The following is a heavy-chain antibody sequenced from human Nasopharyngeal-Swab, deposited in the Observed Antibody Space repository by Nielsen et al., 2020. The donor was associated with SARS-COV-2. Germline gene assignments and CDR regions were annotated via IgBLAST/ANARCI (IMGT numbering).Heavy chain of an antibody. CDR3: ARLPNYDFWSGAMDV. CDR2: IIPIFGTA. Sequence: SVKVSCKASGGTFSSYAISWVRQAPGQGLEWMGGIIPIFGTANYAQKFQGRVTITADESTSTAYMELSSLRSEDTAVYHCARLPNYDFWSGAMDVWGQGTTVTVSS. CDR1: GGTFSSYA. J-gene: IGHJ6*02. D-gene: IGHD3-3*01. V-gene: IGHV1-69*13.